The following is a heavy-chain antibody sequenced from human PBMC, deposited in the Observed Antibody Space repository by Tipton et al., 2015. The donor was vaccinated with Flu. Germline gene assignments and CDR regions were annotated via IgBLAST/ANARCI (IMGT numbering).Heavy chain of an antibody. V-gene: IGHV4-4*07. CDR3: VKGGTTRGGFDQ. Sequence: TLSLTCTVSGDSISSYYWSWIRQPAGKGLEWIGRIYSSGSTNYNPSLKSRVTMSASTSKNQFSLQMTSVTPADTAVYYCVKGGTTRGGFDQWGQGALVTVVS. J-gene: IGHJ4*02. CDR1: GDSISSYY. D-gene: IGHD3-10*01. CDR2: IYSSGST.